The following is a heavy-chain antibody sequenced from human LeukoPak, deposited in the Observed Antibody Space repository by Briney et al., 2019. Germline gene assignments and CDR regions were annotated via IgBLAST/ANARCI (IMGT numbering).Heavy chain of an antibody. J-gene: IGHJ4*02. D-gene: IGHD3-16*01. V-gene: IGHV1-46*01. Sequence: ASVTVSCKASGYTFTSYYMHWLRLAPAQGLEWMGIINPSGCSRSYAQKFQRRDTMTRDTTTTRVYMELSSLRSEDTAVYCCARESGAGSGGFDYWGQGTLVTVSS. CDR3: ARESGAGSGGFDY. CDR1: GYTFTSYY. CDR2: INPSGCSR.